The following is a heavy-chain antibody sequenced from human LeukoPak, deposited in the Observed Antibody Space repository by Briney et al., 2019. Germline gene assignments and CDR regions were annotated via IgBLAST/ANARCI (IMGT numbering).Heavy chain of an antibody. Sequence: VASVKVSCKASGYTFTGYYMHWVRQAPGQGLEWMGWINPNSGGTNYAQKFQGRVTMTRDTSISTAYMELSRLRSDDTAVYYCARGGGGVVAATVHWWGNAFDIWGQGTMVTVSS. V-gene: IGHV1-2*02. J-gene: IGHJ3*02. CDR2: INPNSGGT. CDR3: ARGGGGVVAATVHWWGNAFDI. CDR1: GYTFTGYY. D-gene: IGHD2-15*01.